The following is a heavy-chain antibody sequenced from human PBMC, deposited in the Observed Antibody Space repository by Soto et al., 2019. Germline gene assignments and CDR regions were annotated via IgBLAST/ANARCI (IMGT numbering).Heavy chain of an antibody. CDR2: IYYSGST. CDR1: GGSISSYY. Sequence: PSETLSLTCTVSGGSISSYYWSWIRQPPGKGLEWIGYIYYSGSTNYNPSLKSRVTISVDTSKNQFSLKLSSVTAADTAVYYCARDLVYDSSGYYFFTDWGQGTLVTVSS. J-gene: IGHJ4*02. D-gene: IGHD3-22*01. CDR3: ARDLVYDSSGYYFFTD. V-gene: IGHV4-59*12.